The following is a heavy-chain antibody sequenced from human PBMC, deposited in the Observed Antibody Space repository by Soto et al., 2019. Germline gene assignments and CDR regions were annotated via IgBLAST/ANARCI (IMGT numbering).Heavy chain of an antibody. CDR3: TRDASRDSSARGWFDP. CDR2: ISSNSAYI. CDR1: GFTFRSFT. J-gene: IGHJ5*02. D-gene: IGHD6-13*01. V-gene: IGHV3-21*01. Sequence: EVHLVESGGGLVKPGGSLRLSCAASGFTFRSFTMNWVRQAPGKGLELVSTISSNSAYIYYTDALRGRFTISRDNAKSSLHLQMNSLRAEDTAVYYCTRDASRDSSARGWFDPWGPGTLVTVSS.